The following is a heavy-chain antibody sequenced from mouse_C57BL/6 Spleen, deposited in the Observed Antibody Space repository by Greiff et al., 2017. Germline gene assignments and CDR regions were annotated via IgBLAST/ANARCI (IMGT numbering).Heavy chain of an antibody. CDR2: ISNGGGST. D-gene: IGHD2-3*01. CDR1: GFTFSDYY. V-gene: IGHV5-12*01. Sequence: EVKVVESGGGLVQPGGSLKLSCAASGFTFSDYYMYWVRQTPEKRLEWVAYISNGGGSTYDPDTVKGRFTVSRDNAKNTLYLQMSRLKSEDTAMYFCARQSDGYSWYFDVLGTGTTVTVSS. CDR3: ARQSDGYSWYFDV. J-gene: IGHJ1*03.